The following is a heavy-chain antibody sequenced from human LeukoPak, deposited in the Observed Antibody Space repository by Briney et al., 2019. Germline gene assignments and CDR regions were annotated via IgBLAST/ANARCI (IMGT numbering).Heavy chain of an antibody. J-gene: IGHJ4*02. V-gene: IGHV3-30*02. D-gene: IGHD6-13*01. CDR2: IRYDGSNT. CDR3: ARDRSEYSSSWYPFGY. Sequence: PGGSLRLSCAASGLTLSTYGMHWVRQAPGKGLGWVAFIRYDGSNTFYADSVKGRFTISRDNSKNTLYLQMNSLGAEDTAVYYCARDRSEYSSSWYPFGYWGQGTLVTVSS. CDR1: GLTLSTYG.